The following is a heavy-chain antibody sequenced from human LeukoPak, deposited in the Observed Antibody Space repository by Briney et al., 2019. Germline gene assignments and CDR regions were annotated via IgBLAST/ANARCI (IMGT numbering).Heavy chain of an antibody. V-gene: IGHV1-2*02. Sequence: ASVKVSCKASGYTFSGYYMQWVRQAPGQGLEWMGWINPNSGDTNYAQKFQGRVTMTRDTPISTAYMELSRLRSDDTAVYFCARDHCVSNGCYEDYYYGLDVWGRGTTVTVSS. J-gene: IGHJ6*02. CDR2: INPNSGDT. D-gene: IGHD2-2*01. CDR3: ARDHCVSNGCYEDYYYGLDV. CDR1: GYTFSGYY.